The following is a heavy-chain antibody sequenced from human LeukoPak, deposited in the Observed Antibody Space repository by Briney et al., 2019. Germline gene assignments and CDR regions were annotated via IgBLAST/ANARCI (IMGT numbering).Heavy chain of an antibody. Sequence: GESLQISCKGSGYSFTTYWIGWVRQMPGKGLQWMGIIYPGDSDTRYSPSFQGQVTISADKPISTAYLQWTSLRASDTAMYYCARGLSAVAVPGAFDYWGQGTLVTVSS. D-gene: IGHD6-19*01. CDR1: GYSFTTYW. J-gene: IGHJ4*02. CDR3: ARGLSAVAVPGAFDY. CDR2: IYPGDSDT. V-gene: IGHV5-51*04.